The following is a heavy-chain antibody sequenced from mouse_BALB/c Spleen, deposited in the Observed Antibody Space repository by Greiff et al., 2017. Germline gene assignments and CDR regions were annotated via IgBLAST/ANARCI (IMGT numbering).Heavy chain of an antibody. Sequence: EVQGVESGGGLVQPGGSRKLSCAASGFTFSSFGMHWVRQAPEKGLEWVAYISSGSSTIYYADTVKGRFTISRDNPKNTLFLQMTSLRSEDTAMYYCARSGIPFDYWGQGTTLTVSS. D-gene: IGHD3-2*02. CDR2: ISSGSSTI. V-gene: IGHV5-17*02. CDR1: GFTFSSFG. J-gene: IGHJ2*01. CDR3: ARSGIPFDY.